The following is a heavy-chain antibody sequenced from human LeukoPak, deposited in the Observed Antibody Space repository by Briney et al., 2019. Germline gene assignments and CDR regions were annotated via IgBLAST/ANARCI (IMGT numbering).Heavy chain of an antibody. Sequence: SVKVSCKASGGTFTSYTISWVRHAPGQGLEWMGRIIPILGIANYAQKFQGRVTITADKSTSTAYMELSSLRSEDTAVYYCASATVAGSPLYFDYWGQGTLVTVSS. CDR3: ASATVAGSPLYFDY. D-gene: IGHD6-19*01. V-gene: IGHV1-69*02. J-gene: IGHJ4*02. CDR1: GGTFTSYT. CDR2: IIPILGIA.